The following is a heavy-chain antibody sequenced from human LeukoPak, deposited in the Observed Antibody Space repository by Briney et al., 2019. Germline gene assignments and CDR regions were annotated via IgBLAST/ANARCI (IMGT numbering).Heavy chain of an antibody. Sequence: AASVKVSCKASGYTFNNYAINWMRLAPGQGLEWMGLINPYNGNSKYSQNLQGRVTITTDTATSTAYMELRSLRSDDTAVYYCSRAGHYDSDAFDIWGQGTMVTVSS. V-gene: IGHV1-18*01. D-gene: IGHD3-22*01. CDR2: INPYNGNS. J-gene: IGHJ3*02. CDR3: SRAGHYDSDAFDI. CDR1: GYTFNNYA.